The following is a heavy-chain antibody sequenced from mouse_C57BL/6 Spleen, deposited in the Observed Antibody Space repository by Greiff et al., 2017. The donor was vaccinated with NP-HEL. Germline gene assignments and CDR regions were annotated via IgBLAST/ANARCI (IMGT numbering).Heavy chain of an antibody. V-gene: IGHV5-4*01. D-gene: IGHD2-5*01. CDR2: ISDGGSYT. Sequence: EVKVVESGGGLVKPGGSLKLSCAASGFTFSSYAMSWVRQTPEKRLEWVATISDGGSYTYYPDNVKGRFTISRDNAKNNLYLQMSHLKSEDTAMYYCARDNPYYSNWYFDVWGTGTTVTVSS. CDR1: GFTFSSYA. J-gene: IGHJ1*03. CDR3: ARDNPYYSNWYFDV.